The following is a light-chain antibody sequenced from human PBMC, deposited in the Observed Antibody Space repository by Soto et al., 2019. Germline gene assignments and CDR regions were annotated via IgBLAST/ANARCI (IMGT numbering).Light chain of an antibody. CDR2: AAS. CDR3: QQYRSNSF. V-gene: IGKV1-39*01. Sequence: DIQMTQSPSSLSASVGDRVTITCRASQSISSYLNWYQQKPGKAPKLLIYAASSLQSGVPSRFSGNGSGTEFTLTISSLQPDDFATYYCQQYRSNSFFGGGTKGDIK. J-gene: IGKJ4*01. CDR1: QSISSY.